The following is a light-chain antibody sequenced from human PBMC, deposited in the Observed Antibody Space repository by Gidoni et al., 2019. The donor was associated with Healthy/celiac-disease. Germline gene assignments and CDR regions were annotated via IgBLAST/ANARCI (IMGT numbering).Light chain of an antibody. Sequence: DIQMTQSPSTLSASVGDRVTITCRASQSISNWLAWYQQKPGKAPKLLIYKASSLESGVPSKFSGSGSGTEFTLSISSLQPDDFATYYCQQYNSYPLTFGGXTKVEIK. CDR3: QQYNSYPLT. CDR1: QSISNW. CDR2: KAS. V-gene: IGKV1-5*03. J-gene: IGKJ4*01.